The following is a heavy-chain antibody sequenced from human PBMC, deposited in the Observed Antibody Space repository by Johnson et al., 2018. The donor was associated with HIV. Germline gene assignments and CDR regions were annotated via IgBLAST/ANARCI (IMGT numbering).Heavy chain of an antibody. CDR1: GFTFSSYG. J-gene: IGHJ3*02. V-gene: IGHV3-30*18. Sequence: QMLLVESGGGVVRPGGSLRLSCAASGFTFSSYGMHWVRQAPGKGLEWVAVISYDGSNKYYADSVKGRFTISRDNSKNTLYLQMNSLRTEDTAVYYCAKVRCGGDCLDAFDIWGQGTMVTVSS. CDR2: ISYDGSNK. CDR3: AKVRCGGDCLDAFDI. D-gene: IGHD2-21*02.